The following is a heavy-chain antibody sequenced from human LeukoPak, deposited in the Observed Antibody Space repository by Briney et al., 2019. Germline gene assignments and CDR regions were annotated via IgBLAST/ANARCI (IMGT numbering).Heavy chain of an antibody. CDR1: GGTFSSYA. CDR3: ARFPEMATIRDWFDP. D-gene: IGHD5-24*01. J-gene: IGHJ5*02. CDR2: IIPIFGTA. V-gene: IGHV1-69*01. Sequence: ASVKVSCKASGGTFSSYAISWVRQAPGQGLEWIGGIIPIFGTANYAQKFQGRVTITADESTSTAYMELSSLRSEDTAVYYCARFPEMATIRDWFDPWGQGTLVTVSS.